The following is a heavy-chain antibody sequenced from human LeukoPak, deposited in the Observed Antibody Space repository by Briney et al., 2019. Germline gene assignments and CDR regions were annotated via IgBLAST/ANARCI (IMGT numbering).Heavy chain of an antibody. CDR3: AKKREIKDLPRDLVY. J-gene: IGHJ4*02. Sequence: GGSLRLSCAASRFTFSSYGMHWVRQTPGKGLEWVAFIRHDGSYQQYADSVKGRFTVSRDNSKDTVYLQMNSLRTEDTAVYYCAKKREIKDLPRDLVYSGQEALVTVSS. CDR2: IRHDGSYQ. V-gene: IGHV3-30*02. D-gene: IGHD1-26*01. CDR1: RFTFSSYG.